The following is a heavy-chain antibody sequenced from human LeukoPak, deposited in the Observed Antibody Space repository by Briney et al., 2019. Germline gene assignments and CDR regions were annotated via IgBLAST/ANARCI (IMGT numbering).Heavy chain of an antibody. CDR1: GYIFTAYH. CDR2: IDPNSGGT. D-gene: IGHD2-8*01. CDR3: ARQDRVSPTFPNNWFDP. J-gene: IGHJ5*02. Sequence: ASVKVSCKASGYIFTAYHMHWVRQAPGQGLEWMGWIDPNSGGTHYAPKFQGRVTMTRDTSFTTAYVELTRLTSDDTAVYYCARQDRVSPTFPNNWFDPWGQGTLVTVSS. V-gene: IGHV1-2*02.